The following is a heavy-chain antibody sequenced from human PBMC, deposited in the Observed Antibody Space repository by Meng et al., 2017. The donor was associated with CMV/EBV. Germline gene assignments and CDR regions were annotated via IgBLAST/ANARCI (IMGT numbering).Heavy chain of an antibody. CDR1: GASIKNYN. CDR3: AGSRPGGGACDY. J-gene: IGHJ4*02. CDR2: IQVIGHT. V-gene: IGHV4-4*07. D-gene: IGHD3-16*01. Sequence: GQLQEAGPGLVKPSGPLSLTCIVSGASIKNYNWNWVRQPAGQGLEWIGLIQVIGHTVYNPSLKSRVTVSLDASKSQFSLTLNSVTAADTATYYCAGSRPGGGACDYWGQGILVTVSS.